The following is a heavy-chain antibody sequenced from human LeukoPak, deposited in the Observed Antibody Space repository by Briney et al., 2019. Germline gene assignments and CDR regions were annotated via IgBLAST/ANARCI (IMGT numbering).Heavy chain of an antibody. CDR1: GFTFSSYA. CDR3: AKSGAAAGVFISGFDC. D-gene: IGHD2-8*01. V-gene: IGHV3-23*01. CDR2: IRGGATST. J-gene: IGHJ4*02. Sequence: GXSLXLSCAASGFTFSSYAMSWVRQAPGKGLEWVSAIRGGATSTYYADSVKGRFTISRDNSKYTLYLQMSSLRAEDTAVYYCAKSGAAAGVFISGFDCWGQGTLVTVSS.